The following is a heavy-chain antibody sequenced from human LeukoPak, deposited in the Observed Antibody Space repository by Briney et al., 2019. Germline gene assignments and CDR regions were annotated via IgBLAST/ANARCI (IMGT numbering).Heavy chain of an antibody. CDR1: GFTFSNAW. CDR3: TTLAMVRGTIDY. CDR2: IKSKTDGGTT. J-gene: IGHJ4*02. V-gene: IGHV3-15*01. D-gene: IGHD3-10*01. Sequence: GGSLRLSCAASGFTFSNAWMSWVRQAPGKGLEWVGRIKSKTDGGTTDYAAPVKGRFTISRDDSKNTLYLQMNSLKTEDTAVYYCTTLAMVRGTIDYWGQGTLVTVSS.